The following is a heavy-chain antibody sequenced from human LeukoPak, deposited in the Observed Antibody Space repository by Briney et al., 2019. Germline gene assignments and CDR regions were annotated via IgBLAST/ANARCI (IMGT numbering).Heavy chain of an antibody. Sequence: PSETLSLTCTVSGGSISSGDYYWSWIRQPPGKGLEWIGYIYYSGSTYYNPSLKSRVTISVDTSKNQFSLKLSSVTAADTAVYYCAREGRDVEMATMCFDYWGQGTLVTVSS. CDR2: IYYSGST. D-gene: IGHD5-24*01. CDR3: AREGRDVEMATMCFDY. CDR1: GGSISSGDYY. J-gene: IGHJ4*02. V-gene: IGHV4-30-4*01.